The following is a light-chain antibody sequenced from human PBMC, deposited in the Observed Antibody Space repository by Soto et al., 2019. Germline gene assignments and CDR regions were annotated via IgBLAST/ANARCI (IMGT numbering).Light chain of an antibody. CDR3: QQRSNWPPGT. J-gene: IGKJ1*01. CDR2: AAS. Sequence: DIQMTQSPSSLSASVGDRVSITCRASQSINRYINWYQQKSGKAPKLLINAASSLQSGVPSRFSGSGSGTEFTLTISSLEPEDFAVYYCQQRSNWPPGTFGQGTKVDIK. CDR1: QSINRY. V-gene: IGKV1-39*01.